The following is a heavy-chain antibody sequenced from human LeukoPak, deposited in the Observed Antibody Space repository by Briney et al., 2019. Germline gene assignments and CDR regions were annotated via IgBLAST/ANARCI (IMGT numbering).Heavy chain of an antibody. CDR1: GFTFRSSC. CDR3: AREAAVETH. J-gene: IGHJ4*02. Sequence: GGSLRLSCAASGFTFRSSCINWVRQAPGKGLEWVSYISSGSTYIYYADSVKDRFTISRDNAKNSLYLQMNNLRVEDTAVYYCAREAAVETHWGQGTLVTVSS. V-gene: IGHV3-21*01. D-gene: IGHD5-24*01. CDR2: ISSGSTYI.